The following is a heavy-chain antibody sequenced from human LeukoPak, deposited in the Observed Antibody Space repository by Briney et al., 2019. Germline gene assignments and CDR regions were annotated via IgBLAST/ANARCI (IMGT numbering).Heavy chain of an antibody. CDR2: ISSSGNTI. V-gene: IGHV3-48*04. Sequence: GGSLRLSCAASGFTFSSYSMNWVRQAPGRGREWLSYISSSGNTIYYAYSVKCRFTISRDNAKKSLYLQMSSLRAEDTAVYYCARVLRFLEWSTYYYYMDVWGKGTTVTVSS. D-gene: IGHD3-3*01. CDR3: ARVLRFLEWSTYYYYMDV. J-gene: IGHJ6*03. CDR1: GFTFSSYS.